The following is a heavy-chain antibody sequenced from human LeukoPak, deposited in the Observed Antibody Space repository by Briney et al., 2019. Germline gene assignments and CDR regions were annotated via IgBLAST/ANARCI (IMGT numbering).Heavy chain of an antibody. J-gene: IGHJ3*02. CDR1: GYTFTSYY. CDR3: ARCFPYGILTGYYNAAFDI. V-gene: IGHV1-46*01. D-gene: IGHD3-9*01. CDR2: INPSGGST. Sequence: ASVKVSCKASGYTFTSYYMHWVRQAPGQGLEWMGIINPSGGSTSYAQKFQGRVTMTRDTSTSTVYMELSSLRSEDTAVYYCARCFPYGILTGYYNAAFDIWGQGTMVTVSS.